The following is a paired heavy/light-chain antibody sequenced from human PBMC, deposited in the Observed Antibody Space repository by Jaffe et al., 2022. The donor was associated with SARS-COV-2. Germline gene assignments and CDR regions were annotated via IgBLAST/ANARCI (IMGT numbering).Light chain of an antibody. CDR2: VAS. Sequence: DIQMTQSPSSLSASVGDRVTITCRASQSIRGYLNWYQQKPGSAPTLLIYVASTLQSGVPSRFSGSGSGTDFTLTISSLQPEDFATYYCQQSHSSPETFGQGTKVEIK. V-gene: IGKV1-39*01. J-gene: IGKJ1*01. CDR3: QQSHSSPET. CDR1: QSIRGY.
Heavy chain of an antibody. D-gene: IGHD2-8*02. CDR3: ARDLGLSETGGSEFDC. CDR2: INKGGTFT. Sequence: EVQLVESGGGLVQPGGSLRLSCAASGFTFSSHWMNWVRQAPGRGLVWVSRINKGGTFTSYADSVKGRFTISRDNAKNTLYLQMDSLRAEDTAVYYCARDLGLSETGGSEFDCWGQGTLLIVSS. CDR1: GFTFSSHW. J-gene: IGHJ4*02. V-gene: IGHV3-74*01.